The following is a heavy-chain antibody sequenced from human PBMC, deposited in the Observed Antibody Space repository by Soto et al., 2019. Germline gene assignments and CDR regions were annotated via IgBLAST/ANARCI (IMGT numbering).Heavy chain of an antibody. V-gene: IGHV3-33*01. D-gene: IGHD4-17*01. CDR1: GFTFSSYG. CDR3: ARDHGDYAFDI. J-gene: IGHJ3*02. CDR2: IWYDGSNK. Sequence: GGSLRLSCAASGFTFSSYGMRWVRQAPGKGLEWVAVIWYDGSNKYYADSVKGRFTIPRDNSKNTLYLQMNSLRAEDTAVYYCARDHGDYAFDIWGQGTMVTVSS.